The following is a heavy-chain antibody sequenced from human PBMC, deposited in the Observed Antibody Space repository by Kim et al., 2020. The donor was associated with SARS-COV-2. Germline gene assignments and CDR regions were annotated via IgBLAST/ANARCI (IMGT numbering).Heavy chain of an antibody. CDR3: ARAPRGVGTASLGC. V-gene: IGHV1-18*01. CDR1: GYTFASYG. Sequence: ASVKVSCKTSGYTFASYGISWVRQAPGQGLECMGWISGYNGNTNYAQKFQGRVTMTTDTSTSTAYMELRSLRSDDTAVYYCARAPRGVGTASLGCRGQGT. D-gene: IGHD2-15*01. J-gene: IGHJ4*02. CDR2: ISGYNGNT.